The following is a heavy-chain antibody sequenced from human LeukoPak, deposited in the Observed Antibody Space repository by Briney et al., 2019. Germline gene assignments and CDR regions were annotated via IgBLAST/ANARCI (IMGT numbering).Heavy chain of an antibody. D-gene: IGHD1-26*01. Sequence: GSLGLSCAASGFTFSSYAMHWVRQAPGKGLEWVAVISYDGSNKYYADSVKGRFTISRDNSKNTLYLQMNSLRAEDTAVYYCASDRIVGATPFDYWGQGTLVTVSS. J-gene: IGHJ4*02. V-gene: IGHV3-30-3*01. CDR1: GFTFSSYA. CDR3: ASDRIVGATPFDY. CDR2: ISYDGSNK.